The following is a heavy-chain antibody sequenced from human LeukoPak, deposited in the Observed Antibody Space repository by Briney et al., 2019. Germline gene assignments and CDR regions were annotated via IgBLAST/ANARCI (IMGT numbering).Heavy chain of an antibody. CDR1: GFTFSTYA. D-gene: IGHD1-1*01. Sequence: GGSLRLSCADSGFTFSTYAMHWVRQAPGKGLEWVAVISYDGSNEYYADSVKGRFTISRDNSKNTLYLQMNSLRAEDTAVYYCARSIGSTRNNLDVWGLGTTVTVS. CDR2: ISYDGSNE. CDR3: ARSIGSTRNNLDV. J-gene: IGHJ6*02. V-gene: IGHV3-30-3*01.